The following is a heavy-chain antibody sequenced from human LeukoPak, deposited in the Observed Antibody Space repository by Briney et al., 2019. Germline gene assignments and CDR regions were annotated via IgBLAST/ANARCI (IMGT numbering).Heavy chain of an antibody. Sequence: SETLSLTCTVSGYSISSGYYWGWIRQPPGKGLEWIGSIYHSGSTYYNPSLKSRVTISVDTSKNQFSLKLSSVTAADTAEYYCARAPLPPYYDILTGFDPSYYFDYWGQGTLVTVSS. D-gene: IGHD3-9*01. CDR1: GYSISSGYY. CDR2: IYHSGST. V-gene: IGHV4-38-2*02. CDR3: ARAPLPPYYDILTGFDPSYYFDY. J-gene: IGHJ4*02.